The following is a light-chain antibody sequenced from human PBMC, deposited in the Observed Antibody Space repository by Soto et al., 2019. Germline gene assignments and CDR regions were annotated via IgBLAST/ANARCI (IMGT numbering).Light chain of an antibody. Sequence: DIQMTQSPSTLSASVGDRVTITCRASQSISVWLAWYQQKAGKAPNLLIYKASRLESGVPSRFSGRGSETEFTPTISGLKTGDSATYYCQQYNSYSPTFGPGTKVDIK. CDR3: QQYNSYSPT. V-gene: IGKV1-5*03. CDR1: QSISVW. J-gene: IGKJ1*01. CDR2: KAS.